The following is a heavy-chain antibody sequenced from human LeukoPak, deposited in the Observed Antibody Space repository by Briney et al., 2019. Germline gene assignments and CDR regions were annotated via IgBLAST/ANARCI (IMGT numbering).Heavy chain of an antibody. J-gene: IGHJ3*02. CDR1: GITLSNYG. V-gene: IGHV3-53*04. CDR3: ARYHYCSSTSCYMSGTHDAFDI. CDR2: IYSGGST. D-gene: IGHD2-2*02. Sequence: HPGGSLRLSCAVSGITLSNYGMSWVRQAPGKGLEWVSVIYSGGSTYYADSVKGRFTISRHNSKNTLYLQMNSLRAEDTAVYYCARYHYCSSTSCYMSGTHDAFDIWGQGTMVTVSS.